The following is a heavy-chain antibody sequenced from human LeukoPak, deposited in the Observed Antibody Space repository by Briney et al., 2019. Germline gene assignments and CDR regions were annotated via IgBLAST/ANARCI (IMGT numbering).Heavy chain of an antibody. V-gene: IGHV4-59*08. CDR2: ISHSGST. Sequence: SETLSLTCTVSGGSISNYYWSWIRQPPGKGLEWIGYISHSGSTNYSPSRKSRVTISLDTSKNQFSLKLSSVTAADTAVYYCAGHHPRNTVDFWGQGTLVTVSP. J-gene: IGHJ4*02. CDR3: AGHHPRNTVDF. D-gene: IGHD2/OR15-2a*01. CDR1: GGSISNYY.